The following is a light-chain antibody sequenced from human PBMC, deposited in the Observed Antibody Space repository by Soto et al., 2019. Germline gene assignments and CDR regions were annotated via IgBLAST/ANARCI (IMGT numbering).Light chain of an antibody. CDR1: SSNIGSKT. CDR2: SNY. CDR3: SAWDASLNGYV. J-gene: IGLJ1*01. V-gene: IGLV1-44*01. Sequence: QSVLTQPPSASGTPGQRLTISCSGSSSNIGSKTVNWYQQLPGTAPKLLIYSNYQRPSGVPDRFSGSKSGTSASLAIIGFQSEDEADYYCSAWDASLNGYVFGTGTKVTVL.